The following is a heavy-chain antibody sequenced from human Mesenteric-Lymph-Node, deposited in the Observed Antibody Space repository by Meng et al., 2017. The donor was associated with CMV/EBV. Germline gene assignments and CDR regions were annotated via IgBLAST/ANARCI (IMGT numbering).Heavy chain of an antibody. D-gene: IGHD1-14*01. J-gene: IGHJ6*02. Sequence: GESLKISCAASGFTFSDYYMTWIRQAPGKGLEWLSYISGSGGTIYYADSVKGRFTISRDNAKDSLYLQMNSLRAEDTALYYCAKDIRRRQYYYYGMDVWGQGTTVTVSS. CDR3: AKDIRRRQYYYYGMDV. CDR2: ISGSGGTI. CDR1: GFTFSDYY. V-gene: IGHV3-11*01.